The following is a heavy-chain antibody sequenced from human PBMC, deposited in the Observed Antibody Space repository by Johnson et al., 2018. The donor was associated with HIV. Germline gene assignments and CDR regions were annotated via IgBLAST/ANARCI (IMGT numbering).Heavy chain of an antibody. J-gene: IGHJ3*02. CDR1: GFTFSSFG. CDR3: AKGCRWLLERTYALDI. V-gene: IGHV3-33*06. D-gene: IGHD3-22*01. Sequence: QVQLVESGGGVVQPGRSLRLSCAASGFTFSSFGMHWVRQAPGKGLEWVAVIWYDGSDKYYADSVKGRFTISRDNSRNTVYLQMNSLRVEDTAVYYCAKGCRWLLERTYALDIWGQGTMVTVSS. CDR2: IWYDGSDK.